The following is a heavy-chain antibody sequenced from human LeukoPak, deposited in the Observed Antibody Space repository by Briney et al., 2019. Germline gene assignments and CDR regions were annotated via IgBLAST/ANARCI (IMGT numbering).Heavy chain of an antibody. D-gene: IGHD6-13*01. J-gene: IGHJ4*02. V-gene: IGHV4-4*02. CDR3: ARDRQQLVRGDYFDY. Sequence: PSGTLSLTCAVSGGSISSSNWWSWVRQPPGKGLEWIGSIYYSGSTYYNPSLESRVTISVDTSKNQFSLKLSSVTAADTAMYYCARDRQQLVRGDYFDYWGQGTLVTVSS. CDR1: GGSISSSNW. CDR2: IYYSGST.